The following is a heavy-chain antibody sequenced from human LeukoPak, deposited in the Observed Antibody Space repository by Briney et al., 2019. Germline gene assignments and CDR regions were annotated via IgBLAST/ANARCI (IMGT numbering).Heavy chain of an antibody. V-gene: IGHV3-21*01. CDR1: GFTFSSYS. CDR3: ARGRGLPGPLDY. CDR2: ISSSSSHI. J-gene: IGHJ4*02. Sequence: GGSLRLSCAASGFTFSSYSMNWVRQAPGKGLEWVSSISSSSSHIYYADSVKGRFTISRDNAKNSLCLQMNSLRAEDTAVYYCARGRGLPGPLDYWGQGTLVTVSS. D-gene: IGHD3-10*01.